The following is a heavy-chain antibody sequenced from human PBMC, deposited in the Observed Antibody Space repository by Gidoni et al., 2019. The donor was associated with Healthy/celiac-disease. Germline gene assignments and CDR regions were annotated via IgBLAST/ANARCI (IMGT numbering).Heavy chain of an antibody. Sequence: EVQLLESGGGLVQPGGSLRLSCAASGFTFSSYAMSWVRQAPGKGLEWVSAISGSGGSTYYADSVKGRFTISRDNSKNTLYLQMNSLRAEDTAVYYCAKDKWNYYDSSGYPDAFDIWGQGTMVTVSS. J-gene: IGHJ3*02. D-gene: IGHD3-22*01. CDR1: GFTFSSYA. V-gene: IGHV3-23*01. CDR3: AKDKWNYYDSSGYPDAFDI. CDR2: ISGSGGST.